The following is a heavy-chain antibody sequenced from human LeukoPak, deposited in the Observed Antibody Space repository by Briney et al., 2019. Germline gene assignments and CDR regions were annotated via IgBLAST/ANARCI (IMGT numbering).Heavy chain of an antibody. CDR2: IKLDGSDK. Sequence: PGRSLRLSCAAFGLTFSSYLMDWVRPAPGKGLGWVASIKLDGSDKKYVDPVKGRFTISRYTAENSLFLQMDNLRAEDAAVYYCVRGGRPMDQLLDSWGQGTLFTVSS. CDR1: GLTFSSYL. J-gene: IGHJ4*02. CDR3: VRGGRPMDQLLDS. D-gene: IGHD1-1*01. V-gene: IGHV3-7*01.